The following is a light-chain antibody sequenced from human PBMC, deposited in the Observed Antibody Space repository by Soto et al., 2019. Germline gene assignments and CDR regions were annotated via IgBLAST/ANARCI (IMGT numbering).Light chain of an antibody. Sequence: QSALTQPASVSGSPGQSITISCTGTSSDVGGYNYVSWYQQHPGRASKLMIYEVSYRPSGISNRFSGSKSGKTASLTISGLQAEDEADYYCSSYTSSSTWVFGGGTQLTVL. V-gene: IGLV2-14*01. CDR2: EVS. CDR3: SSYTSSSTWV. CDR1: SSDVGGYNY. J-gene: IGLJ3*02.